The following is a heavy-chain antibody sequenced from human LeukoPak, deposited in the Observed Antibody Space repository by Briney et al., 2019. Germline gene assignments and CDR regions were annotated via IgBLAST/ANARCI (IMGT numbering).Heavy chain of an antibody. CDR1: GGSFSGDY. CDR2: INHSGST. V-gene: IGHV4-34*01. CDR3: AREAIVVVPAAYRGLVDY. Sequence: SETLSLTCAVYGGSFSGDYWSWIRQPPGKGLEWSGEINHSGSTNYNPSLKSRVTISVDTSKNQFSLKLSSVTAAETAVYYCAREAIVVVPAAYRGLVDYWGQGTLVTVSS. J-gene: IGHJ4*02. D-gene: IGHD2-2*01.